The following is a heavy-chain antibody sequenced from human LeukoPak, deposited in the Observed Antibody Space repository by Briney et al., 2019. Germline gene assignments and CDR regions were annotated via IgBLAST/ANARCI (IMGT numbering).Heavy chain of an antibody. J-gene: IGHJ4*02. CDR2: ISSSSSYI. D-gene: IGHD3-10*01. V-gene: IGHV3-21*01. CDR1: GFTVSSNY. Sequence: GGSLRLSCAASGFTVSSNYMSWVRQAPGKGLEWVSSISSSSSYIYYADSVKGRFTISRDNAKNSLYLQMNSLRAEDTAVYYCARDGEAAQAPDYWGQGTLVTVSS. CDR3: ARDGEAAQAPDY.